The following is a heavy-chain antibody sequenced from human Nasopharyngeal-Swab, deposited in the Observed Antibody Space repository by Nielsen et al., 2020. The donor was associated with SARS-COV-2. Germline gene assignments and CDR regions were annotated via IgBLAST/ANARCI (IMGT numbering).Heavy chain of an antibody. CDR3: LTGHSMGV. J-gene: IGHJ6*03. V-gene: IGHV3-7*01. Sequence: VRQAPGKGLEGVAKIKEDGSEKFYVDSVEGRFTISRDNGKNSLSLQMNSLRGDAPAVYYCLTGHSMGVWGKGTTVTVSS. D-gene: IGHD2-8*02. CDR2: IKEDGSEK.